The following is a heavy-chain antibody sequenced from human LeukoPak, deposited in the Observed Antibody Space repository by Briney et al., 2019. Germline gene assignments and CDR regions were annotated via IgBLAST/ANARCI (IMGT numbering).Heavy chain of an antibody. V-gene: IGHV2-70*11. Sequence: SSPTLVNPTQTLTLTCTFSGFSLSTAGMCVNWIRQPPRKALEWVARIDWDDAKYFSTSLKTRLTISKDTSKNQVVLTVTNIDPLDTATYYCARGGTGGTVDYWGQGTLVTVSS. CDR1: GFSLSTAGMC. J-gene: IGHJ4*02. CDR3: ARGGTGGTVDY. CDR2: IDWDDAK. D-gene: IGHD2-8*02.